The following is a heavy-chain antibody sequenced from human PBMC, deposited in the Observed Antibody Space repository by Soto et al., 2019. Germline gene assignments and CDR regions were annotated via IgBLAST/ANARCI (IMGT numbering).Heavy chain of an antibody. Sequence: EVQLLESGGGLVQPGESLRLSCVASGFTFSSYAMSWVRQAPGKGLEWVSGISGSGDSTYYADSVKGRFTISRDNSKNTLFLHMNSLRGGDTAVYYCAKDGMPVAQSVKINWYFDLWGRGTLVTVSS. J-gene: IGHJ2*01. CDR3: AKDGMPVAQSVKINWYFDL. V-gene: IGHV3-23*01. CDR1: GFTFSSYA. D-gene: IGHD1-1*01. CDR2: ISGSGDST.